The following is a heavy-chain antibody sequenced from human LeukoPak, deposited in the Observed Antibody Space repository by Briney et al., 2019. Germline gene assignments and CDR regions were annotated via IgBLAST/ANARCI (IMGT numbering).Heavy chain of an antibody. Sequence: SETLSLTCAVYGGSFSGYYWSWIRQPPGKGLEWIGEINHSGSTNYNPSLKSRVTISVDTSKNQFSLKLSSVTAADTAVYYCARDRSTGYMDVWGKGTTVTISS. D-gene: IGHD2-2*01. CDR2: INHSGST. J-gene: IGHJ6*03. CDR1: GGSFSGYY. V-gene: IGHV4-34*01. CDR3: ARDRSTGYMDV.